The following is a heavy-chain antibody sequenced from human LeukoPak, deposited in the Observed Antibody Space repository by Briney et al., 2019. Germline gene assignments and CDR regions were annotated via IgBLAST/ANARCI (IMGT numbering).Heavy chain of an antibody. Sequence: GGSLRLSCAASGFTFSSYEMNWVRQAPGRGLAWVSYISISGSTIYYADSAKGPFTISRDNAKNSLYLQMTSLRAEDTAVYYCARGSRRHSFYYFDYWGQGTLVTVSS. CDR3: ARGSRRHSFYYFDY. CDR2: ISISGSTI. CDR1: GFTFSSYE. J-gene: IGHJ4*02. D-gene: IGHD5-18*01. V-gene: IGHV3-48*03.